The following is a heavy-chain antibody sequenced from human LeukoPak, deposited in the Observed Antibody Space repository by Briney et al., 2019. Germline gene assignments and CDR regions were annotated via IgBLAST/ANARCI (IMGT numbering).Heavy chain of an antibody. V-gene: IGHV1-69*04. CDR1: GGTFSSYA. CDR3: ARQSLPRSITMVRGAEGWFDP. CDR2: IIPIFGIA. D-gene: IGHD3-10*01. Sequence: SVKVSCKASGGTFSSYAFSWVRQAPGQGLEWMGRIIPIFGIANYAQKFQGRVTITADKSTSTAYMELSSLRSEDTAVYYCARQSLPRSITMVRGAEGWFDPWGQGTLVTVSS. J-gene: IGHJ5*02.